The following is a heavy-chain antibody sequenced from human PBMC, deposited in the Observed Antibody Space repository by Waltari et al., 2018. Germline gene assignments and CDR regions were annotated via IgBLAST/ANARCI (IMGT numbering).Heavy chain of an antibody. V-gene: IGHV3-30*18. D-gene: IGHD6-13*01. CDR2: ISYDGSNK. CDR3: AKDYSSSKPLDY. Sequence: QVQLVESGGGVVQPGRSLRLSCAASAFTFSSSGLHWVRQAPGEGLEWVAVISYDGSNKYYADSVKGRFTISRDNSKNTLYLQMNSLRAEDTAVYYCAKDYSSSKPLDYWGQGTLVTVSS. CDR1: AFTFSSSG. J-gene: IGHJ4*02.